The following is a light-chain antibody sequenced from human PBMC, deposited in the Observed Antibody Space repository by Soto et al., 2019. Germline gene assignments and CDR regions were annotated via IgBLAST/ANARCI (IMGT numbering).Light chain of an antibody. V-gene: IGKV1-5*03. Sequence: DIQMTQSPSTLSASVGDRVTITCRASQSISSWLAWHQQKPGKAPKLLIYKASSLESGVPSRFSGSGSGTEFNLTISSLQPDDFATYYCQQYKSYSTFGQGTKVDIK. CDR1: QSISSW. CDR2: KAS. CDR3: QQYKSYST. J-gene: IGKJ1*01.